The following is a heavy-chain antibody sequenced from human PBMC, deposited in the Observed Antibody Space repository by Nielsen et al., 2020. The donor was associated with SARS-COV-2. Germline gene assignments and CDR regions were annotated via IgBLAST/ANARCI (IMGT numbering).Heavy chain of an antibody. D-gene: IGHD3-10*01. V-gene: IGHV3-30-3*01. Sequence: VRQMPGKGLEWVAVISYDGSNKYYADSVKGRFTISRDNSKNTLYLQMNSLRAEDTAVYYCARVPGAAQGFLVNDAFDIWGQGTMVTVSS. CDR2: ISYDGSNK. CDR3: ARVPGAAQGFLVNDAFDI. J-gene: IGHJ3*02.